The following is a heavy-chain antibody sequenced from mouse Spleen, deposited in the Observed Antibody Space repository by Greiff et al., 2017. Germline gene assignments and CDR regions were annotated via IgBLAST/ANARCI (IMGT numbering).Heavy chain of an antibody. J-gene: IGHJ3*01. CDR2: INPGSGGT. CDR3: ARSNWEVAWFAY. V-gene: IGHV1-54*01. D-gene: IGHD4-1*01. Sequence: QVQLQQSGAELVRPGTSVKVSCKASGYAFTNYLIEWVKQRPGQGLEWIGVINPGSGGTNYNEKFKGKATLTADKSSSTAYMQLSSLTSEDSAVYFCARSNWEVAWFAYWGQGTLVTVSA. CDR1: GYAFTNYL.